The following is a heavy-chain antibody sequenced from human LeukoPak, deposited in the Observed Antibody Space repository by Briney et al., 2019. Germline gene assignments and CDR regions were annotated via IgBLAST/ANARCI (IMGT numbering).Heavy chain of an antibody. V-gene: IGHV4-4*07. CDR3: ARDLGDSSGYYRYYYYYYYMDV. CDR2: IYTSGST. D-gene: IGHD3-22*01. CDR1: GGSISSYY. Sequence: KPSETLSLTCTVSGGSISSYYWSWIRQPAGEGLEWIGRIYTSGSTNYNPSLKSRVTMSVDTSKNQFSLKLSSVTAADTAVYYCARDLGDSSGYYRYYYYYYYMDVWGKGTTVTVSS. J-gene: IGHJ6*03.